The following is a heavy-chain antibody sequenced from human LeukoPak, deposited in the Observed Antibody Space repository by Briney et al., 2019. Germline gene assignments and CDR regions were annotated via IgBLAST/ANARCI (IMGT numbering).Heavy chain of an antibody. CDR2: IYYSRST. CDR1: GGSISSSSYY. CDR3: ARVVTATNDAFDI. V-gene: IGHV4-39*01. Sequence: SETLSLTCTVSGGSISSSSYYWGWIRQPPGKGLEWIGSIYYSRSTYYNPSLKSRVTISVDTSKNQFSLKLSSVTAADTAVYYCARVVTATNDAFDIWGQGTMVTVSS. J-gene: IGHJ3*02. D-gene: IGHD2-21*02.